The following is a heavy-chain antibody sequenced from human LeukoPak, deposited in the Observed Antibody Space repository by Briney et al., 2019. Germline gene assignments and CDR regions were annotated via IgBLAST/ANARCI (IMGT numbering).Heavy chain of an antibody. D-gene: IGHD1-26*01. CDR1: GFTFSSYS. CDR3: ASLLVGATYGIDY. J-gene: IGHJ4*02. CDR2: ISSSSSTI. V-gene: IGHV3-48*01. Sequence: GGSLRLSCAASGFTFSSYSMNWVRQAPGKGLEWVSYISSSSSTIYYADSVKGRFTISRDNAKNSLYLQMNSLRAKDTAVYYCASLLVGATYGIDYWGQGTLVTVSS.